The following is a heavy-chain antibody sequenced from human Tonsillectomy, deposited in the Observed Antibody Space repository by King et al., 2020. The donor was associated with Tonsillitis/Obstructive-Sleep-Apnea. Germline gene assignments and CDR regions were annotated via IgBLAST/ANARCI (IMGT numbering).Heavy chain of an antibody. J-gene: IGHJ5*02. Sequence: QLVQSGAEVKKPGSSVKVSCKAFGGTFSSYAISWVRQAPGQGLEWMGGIIPIFGTANYAQKFQGRFTITADESTSTAYMELSSLGTEDTAVYYCARDIRVVAAAGTFWFDPWGQGTLVTVSS. CDR2: IIPIFGTA. CDR1: GGTFSSYA. D-gene: IGHD6-13*01. V-gene: IGHV1-69*12. CDR3: ARDIRVVAAAGTFWFDP.